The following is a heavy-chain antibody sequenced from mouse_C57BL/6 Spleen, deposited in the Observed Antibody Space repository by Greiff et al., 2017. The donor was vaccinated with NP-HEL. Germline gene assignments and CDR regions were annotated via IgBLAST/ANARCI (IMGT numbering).Heavy chain of an antibody. CDR2: IHPNSGST. CDR3: ASIDYGYVYFDY. D-gene: IGHD2-2*01. Sequence: VQLQQPGAELVKPGASVKLSCKASGYTFTSYWMHWVKQRPGQGLEWIGMIHPNSGSTNYNEKFKSKATLTVDKSSSTAYMQLSSLTSEDSAVYYRASIDYGYVYFDYWGQGTTLTVAS. J-gene: IGHJ2*01. V-gene: IGHV1-64*01. CDR1: GYTFTSYW.